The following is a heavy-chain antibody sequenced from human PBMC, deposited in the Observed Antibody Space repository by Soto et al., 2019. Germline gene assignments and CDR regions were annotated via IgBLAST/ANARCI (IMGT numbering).Heavy chain of an antibody. CDR2: VSAHTGST. D-gene: IGHD3-22*01. J-gene: IGHJ3*01. CDR1: GYTFTSSG. V-gene: IGHV1-18*01. CDR3: ARAFFYQGSDSRGYSFDAFDF. Sequence: QVQLVQSGAEVKKPGASVKVSCKASGYTFTSSGMSWVRQAPGQGLEWMGWVSAHTGSTEYAQRFQGRANMTTDRPTSTAYMELRSQRTDDTAVYYCARAFFYQGSDSRGYSFDAFDFWGQGTLVTVSS.